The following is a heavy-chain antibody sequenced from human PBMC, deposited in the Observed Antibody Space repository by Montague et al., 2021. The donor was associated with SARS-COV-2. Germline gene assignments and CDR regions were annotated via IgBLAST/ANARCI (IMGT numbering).Heavy chain of an antibody. CDR3: ARLPLVSSWSRAAGYYYYGMDV. V-gene: IGHV4-39*01. Sequence: ETLSLTCTVSGGSISRSTSSWAWIRQHPGKGLEWIGSISYTGSTYYNPSLKSRVTISVDTSRNQFSLRLNSVTAADTSAYYCARLPLVSSWSRAAGYYYYGMDVWGQGTMVTVAS. D-gene: IGHD6-13*01. CDR1: GGSISRSTSS. CDR2: ISYTGST. J-gene: IGHJ6*01.